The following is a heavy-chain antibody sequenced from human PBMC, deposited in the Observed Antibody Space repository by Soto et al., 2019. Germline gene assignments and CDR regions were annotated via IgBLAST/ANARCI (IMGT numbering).Heavy chain of an antibody. CDR2: ISDSGNT. CDR3: ARVPTTVTHPKSPFLVDRDVKDESFAP. D-gene: IGHD4-17*01. Sequence: QVQLLESGPRLVNPSETLSLTSSVSGGSPSSNYWSWIRQPPGKGLEWIGCISDSGNTYYNPSLQSRVTISIDTSTNQFLLDLTSVTTADTAVYYCARVPTTVTHPKSPFLVDRDVKDESFAPWGQGTLVIVSS. CDR1: GGSPSSNY. J-gene: IGHJ5*02. V-gene: IGHV4-59*01.